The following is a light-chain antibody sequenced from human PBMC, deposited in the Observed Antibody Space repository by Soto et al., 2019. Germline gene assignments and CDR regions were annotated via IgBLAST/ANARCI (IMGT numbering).Light chain of an antibody. Sequence: EIVLTQSPGTLSLSPGERATLSCRASQFVSSKSLAWYQQKPGQAPRLLIFDTSTRATGIPDRFSGSGSGTDFTLTITPLEPEDFAVYFCQQYDTSPITFGQGTRLEIK. CDR3: QQYDTSPIT. J-gene: IGKJ5*01. V-gene: IGKV3-20*01. CDR1: QFVSSKS. CDR2: DTS.